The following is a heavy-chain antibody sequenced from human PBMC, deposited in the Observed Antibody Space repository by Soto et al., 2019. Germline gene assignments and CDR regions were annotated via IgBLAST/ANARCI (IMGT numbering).Heavy chain of an antibody. CDR1: GFTFSSYG. Sequence: PGGSLRLSCAASGFTFSSYGMHWVRQAPGKGLEWVAVISYDGSNKYYADSVKGRFTISRDNSKNTLYLQMNSLRAEDTAVYYCAGGLPAALPQKYYYYYGMDVWGQGTTVTVSS. D-gene: IGHD2-2*01. CDR2: ISYDGSNK. V-gene: IGHV3-30*03. J-gene: IGHJ6*02. CDR3: AGGLPAALPQKYYYYYGMDV.